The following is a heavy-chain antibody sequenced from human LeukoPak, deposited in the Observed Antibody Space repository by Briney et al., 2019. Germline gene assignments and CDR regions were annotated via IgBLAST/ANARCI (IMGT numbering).Heavy chain of an antibody. CDR3: ARTYYYGSGSYEFDY. V-gene: IGHV3-23*01. Sequence: GGSLRLSCAASGFTFSNYGMNWVRQAPGKGLEWVSGISGSGGSTYSADSVKGRFIISRDNSKNMLYLQMNSLRAEDTAVYYCARTYYYGSGSYEFDYWGQGTLVTVSS. J-gene: IGHJ4*02. CDR2: ISGSGGST. CDR1: GFTFSNYG. D-gene: IGHD3-10*01.